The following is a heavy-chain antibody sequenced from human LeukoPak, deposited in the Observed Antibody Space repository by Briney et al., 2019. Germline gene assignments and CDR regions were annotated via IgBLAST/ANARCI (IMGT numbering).Heavy chain of an antibody. D-gene: IGHD5-18*01. CDR3: AGDRVDTAMVTLQLDY. CDR2: MWYGGCNK. V-gene: IGHV3-33*01. Sequence: AVSLRLSCAASGFTFSSYGMHGLPQAPGKGLEGGAVMWYGGCNKYCADSVNGRFIISRDKSKNTLYLQMNSLSAEDTAVYYCAGDRVDTAMVTLQLDYWGQGPLVTV. CDR1: GFTFSSYG. J-gene: IGHJ4*02.